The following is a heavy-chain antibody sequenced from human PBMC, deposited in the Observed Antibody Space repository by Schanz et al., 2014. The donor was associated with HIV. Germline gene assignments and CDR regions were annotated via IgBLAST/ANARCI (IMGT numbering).Heavy chain of an antibody. D-gene: IGHD7-27*01. CDR1: GFTFSDYW. Sequence: EVQMVESGGRLVRPGGSLRLSCAVSGFTFSDYWMTWVRQAPGKGLEWVANIKQDGSEKYYLDSVEGRFTISRDNAKNTLYLQMNSLRAEDTAVYYCATLETGATYYYYYYMDVWGQGTTVTVSS. CDR2: IKQDGSEK. CDR3: ATLETGATYYYYYYMDV. V-gene: IGHV3-7*01. J-gene: IGHJ6*02.